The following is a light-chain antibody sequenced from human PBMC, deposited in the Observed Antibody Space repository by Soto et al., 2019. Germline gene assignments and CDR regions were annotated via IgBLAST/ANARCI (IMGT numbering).Light chain of an antibody. J-gene: IGKJ1*01. CDR1: QSVSSSY. V-gene: IGKV3-20*01. CDR2: GAS. Sequence: EIVVTQSPGAVSCCPLERATLSCRASQSVSSSYLAWYQQKPGQAPRLLIYGASSRSTGIPDRFSGSGSGTDFTLTISRLEPEDFAVYYCQQYGSSPRGTFGQGTKVDIK. CDR3: QQYGSSPRGT.